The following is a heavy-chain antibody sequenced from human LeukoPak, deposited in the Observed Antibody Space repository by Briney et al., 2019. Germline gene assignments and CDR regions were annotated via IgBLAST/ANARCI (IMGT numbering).Heavy chain of an antibody. CDR3: ASTRYQLLMGYYYYYYMDV. D-gene: IGHD2-2*01. V-gene: IGHV3-7*01. CDR1: GFTFSSYW. Sequence: GGSLRLSCAASGFTFSSYWMSWVRQAPGKGLEWVANIKQDGSEKYYVDSVKGRFTISRDNAKNSLYLQMNSLRAEDTAVYYCASTRYQLLMGYYYYYYMDVWGKGTTVTVSS. J-gene: IGHJ6*03. CDR2: IKQDGSEK.